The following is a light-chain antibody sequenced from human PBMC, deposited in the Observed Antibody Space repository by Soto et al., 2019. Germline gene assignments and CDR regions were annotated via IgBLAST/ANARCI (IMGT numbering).Light chain of an antibody. CDR1: QSVGSTY. CDR3: QQYVTSPYT. Sequence: ENVLTQSPGTLSLSPGERATLSCRASQSVGSTYLAWYQQKPGQAPRLLIYDASSRATGIPDRFSGSGSGTAFTLTISRLEAEDFAVYYCQQYVTSPYTFGQGTKLEIK. J-gene: IGKJ2*01. V-gene: IGKV3-20*01. CDR2: DAS.